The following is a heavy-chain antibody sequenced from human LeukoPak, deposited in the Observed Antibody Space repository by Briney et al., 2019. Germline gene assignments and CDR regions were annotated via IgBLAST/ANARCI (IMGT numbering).Heavy chain of an antibody. CDR3: ARAPTYYDFWSSEYYFDY. V-gene: IGHV1-69*13. D-gene: IGHD3-3*01. Sequence: SVKVSCKASGGTFSSYAISWVRQAPGQGLEWMGGIIPIFGTANYAQKFQGRVTITADESTSTAYMELSSLRSEDTAVYYCARAPTYYDFWSSEYYFDYWGQGTLVTVSS. J-gene: IGHJ4*02. CDR1: GGTFSSYA. CDR2: IIPIFGTA.